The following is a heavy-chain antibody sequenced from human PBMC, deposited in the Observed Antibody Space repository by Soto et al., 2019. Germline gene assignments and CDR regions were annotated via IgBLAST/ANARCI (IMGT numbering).Heavy chain of an antibody. CDR1: GGLITSNNW. V-gene: IGHV4-4*02. Sequence: QVQLKESGPGLLNPSGTLSLTCAVSGGLITSNNWWTWVRQPPWDGLEGIGEIFHSGNTNHNPSLNSRVTMSVDKSKNQFSLQLSSVTAAEMAVYYCLRGYYYSGSLRETPFDYWGQGTLVNVSS. CDR2: IFHSGNT. J-gene: IGHJ4*02. CDR3: LRGYYYSGSLRETPFDY. D-gene: IGHD3-10*01.